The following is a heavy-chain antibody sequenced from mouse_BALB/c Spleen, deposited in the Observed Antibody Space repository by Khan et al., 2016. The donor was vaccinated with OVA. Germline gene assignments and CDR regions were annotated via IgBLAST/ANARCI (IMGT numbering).Heavy chain of an antibody. Sequence: VQLKESGPELVEPGASVKVSCKASGYSSTDYNMFWVKQSLGKSLEWIGYIDPYNGGTNYNQKFMGKATLTVDKSSSTAFMHLNSLTSEDSAVYYCALIYHYGSGFDYWGQGTTLTVSS. D-gene: IGHD1-1*01. CDR3: ALIYHYGSGFDY. J-gene: IGHJ2*01. CDR1: GYSSTDYN. V-gene: IGHV1S135*01. CDR2: IDPYNGGT.